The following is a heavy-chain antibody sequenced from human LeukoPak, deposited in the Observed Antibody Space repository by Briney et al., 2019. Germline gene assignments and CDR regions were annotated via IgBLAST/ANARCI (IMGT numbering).Heavy chain of an antibody. D-gene: IGHD1-1*01. CDR1: GVPFGIYA. CDR2: ISGIGGRT. Sequence: GPLRPSSPAFGVPFGIYAVGGVGQAPGKGLEWVAAISGIGGRTYYADSVKGRLSLSRDNSKNTPYLQMNSLRAERTAVYYCAKDRTTGTTGYPDWFDPWGQGTLVTVSS. CDR3: AKDRTTGTTGYPDWFDP. V-gene: IGHV3-23*01. J-gene: IGHJ5*02.